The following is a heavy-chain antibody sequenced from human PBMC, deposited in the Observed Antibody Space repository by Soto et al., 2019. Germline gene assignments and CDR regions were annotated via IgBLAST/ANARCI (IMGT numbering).Heavy chain of an antibody. V-gene: IGHV1-69*06. CDR1: GGTFSSYA. Sequence: SVKVSCKASGGTFSSYAISWVRQAPGQGLEWIGWIILICGTANYAQKFQERVTITGDMSTSTAYMELSSLRPEDTAVYYCAAATPIVGADYWGQGTLVTVSS. D-gene: IGHD1-26*01. CDR3: AAATPIVGADY. CDR2: IILICGTA. J-gene: IGHJ4*02.